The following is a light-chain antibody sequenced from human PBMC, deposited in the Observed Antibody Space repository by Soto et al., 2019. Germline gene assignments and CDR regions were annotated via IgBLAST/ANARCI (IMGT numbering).Light chain of an antibody. CDR3: QQYGDSPWT. V-gene: IGKV3-20*01. Sequence: EVVLTQSPGTLSLSPGERATLSCRASQSVGSTYLAWYQRKPGQAPRLLIYGASSRATGIPDRFTGSGSGTDFTLTISRLETEDFAVYFCQQYGDSPWTFGQGTTVEIK. J-gene: IGKJ1*01. CDR2: GAS. CDR1: QSVGSTY.